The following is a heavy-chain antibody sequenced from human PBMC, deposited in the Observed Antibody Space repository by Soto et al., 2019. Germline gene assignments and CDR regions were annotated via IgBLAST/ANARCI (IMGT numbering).Heavy chain of an antibody. D-gene: IGHD6-19*01. CDR2: INHSGST. CDR1: GGSFSGYY. Sequence: PSETLSLTCAVYGGSFSGYYWSWIRQPPGKGLEWIGEINHSGSTNYNPSLKSRVTISVDTSKNQFSLKLSSVTAADTAVYYCAREIAVAGTYYYYGMDVLGQGTTVT. V-gene: IGHV4-34*01. J-gene: IGHJ6*02. CDR3: AREIAVAGTYYYYGMDV.